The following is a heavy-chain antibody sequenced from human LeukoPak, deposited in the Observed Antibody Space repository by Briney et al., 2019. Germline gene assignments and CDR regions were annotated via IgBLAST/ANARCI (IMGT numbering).Heavy chain of an antibody. J-gene: IGHJ6*02. D-gene: IGHD3-22*01. CDR2: IIPILGIA. V-gene: IGHV1-69*04. CDR1: GGTFSSYA. Sequence: GASVKVSCKASGGTFSSYAISWVRQAPRQGLEWMGRIIPILGIANYAQKFQGRVTITADKSTSTAYMELSSLRSEDTAVYYCARVNYYDSSGPKYGMDVWGQGTTVTVSS. CDR3: ARVNYYDSSGPKYGMDV.